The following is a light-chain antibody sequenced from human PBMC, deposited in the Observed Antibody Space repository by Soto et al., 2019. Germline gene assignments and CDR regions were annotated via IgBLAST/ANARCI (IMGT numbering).Light chain of an antibody. Sequence: QSVLTQPPSASGTPGQRVTISCSGGSSNIGTNYVYWYQQLPGTAPKLLIYRNNLRPSGVPDRFSASKSGTSASLAISGLRSEDEGDYFCAGWDDSLHGLLFGAGTKLPS. CDR2: RNN. J-gene: IGLJ1*01. V-gene: IGLV1-47*01. CDR1: SSNIGTNY. CDR3: AGWDDSLHGLL.